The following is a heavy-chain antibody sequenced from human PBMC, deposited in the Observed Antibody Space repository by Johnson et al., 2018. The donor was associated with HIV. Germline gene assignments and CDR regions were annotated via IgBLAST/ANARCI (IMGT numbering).Heavy chain of an antibody. CDR2: ISNTGDSP. CDR3: ARGAYSSSWHASDASDI. D-gene: IGHD6-13*01. Sequence: VQLVESGGGLVQPGGSLRLSCAASGFTFSNFPMHWVRQAPGKGLEYVSSISNTGDSPYYANSVKGRFTISRDNSKNTLYLQMGSLRVEDMATYYCARGAYSSSWHASDASDIWGQGTTVTVSS. V-gene: IGHV3-64*01. J-gene: IGHJ3*02. CDR1: GFTFSNFP.